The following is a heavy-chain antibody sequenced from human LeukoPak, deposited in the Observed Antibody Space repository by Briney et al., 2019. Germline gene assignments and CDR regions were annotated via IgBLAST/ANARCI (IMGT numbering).Heavy chain of an antibody. CDR2: ISYDGSNK. Sequence: PGRSLRLSCAASGFTFSSYGMHWVRQAPGKGLEWVAVISYDGSNKYYADSVKGRFTISRDNAKNSLYLQMNSLRDEDTAVYYCARDRAVADVRGKQYFFDYWGQGTLVTVSS. CDR1: GFTFSSYG. J-gene: IGHJ4*02. V-gene: IGHV3-30*03. D-gene: IGHD6-19*01. CDR3: ARDRAVADVRGKQYFFDY.